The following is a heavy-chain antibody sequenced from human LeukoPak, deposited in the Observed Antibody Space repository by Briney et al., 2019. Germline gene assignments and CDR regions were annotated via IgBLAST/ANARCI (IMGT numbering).Heavy chain of an antibody. CDR2: IYTSGIT. CDR3: ARRAYYYDSSGYYYYYYMDV. Sequence: SETLSLTCTVSGGSISSYYWSWIRQPPGKGLEWIGYIYTSGITNYNPSLKSRVTISVDPSKNQFSLKLSSVTAADTAVYYCARRAYYYDSSGYYYYYYMDVWGKGTTVTVSS. J-gene: IGHJ6*03. D-gene: IGHD3-22*01. V-gene: IGHV4-4*09. CDR1: GGSISSYY.